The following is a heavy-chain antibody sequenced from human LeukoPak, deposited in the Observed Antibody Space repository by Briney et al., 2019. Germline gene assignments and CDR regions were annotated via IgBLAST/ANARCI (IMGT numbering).Heavy chain of an antibody. J-gene: IGHJ3*02. D-gene: IGHD2-2*01. Sequence: GGSLRLSCAASGFTFSDYYMSWIRQAPGKGLEWVSYISSSGSTIYYADSVKGRFTISRDNAKNSLYLQMNSLRAEDTAVYYCARDEVVPAASYAFDIWGQGTMVTVSS. CDR3: ARDEVVPAASYAFDI. CDR1: GFTFSDYY. V-gene: IGHV3-11*04. CDR2: ISSSGSTI.